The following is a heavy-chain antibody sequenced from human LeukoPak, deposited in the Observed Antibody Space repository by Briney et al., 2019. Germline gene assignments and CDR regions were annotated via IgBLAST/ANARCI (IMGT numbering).Heavy chain of an antibody. V-gene: IGHV1-46*01. D-gene: IGHD3-22*01. CDR2: INPSGGST. CDR1: GYTFTSYY. CDR3: ARTYYYENAFDY. Sequence: ASVKVSCKASGYTFTSYYMHWVRQAPGQGLEWMGIINPSGGSTSYAQKFQGRVTMARDTSTSTVYMELSSLRPEDTAVYYCARTYYYENAFDYWGQGTLVTVSS. J-gene: IGHJ4*02.